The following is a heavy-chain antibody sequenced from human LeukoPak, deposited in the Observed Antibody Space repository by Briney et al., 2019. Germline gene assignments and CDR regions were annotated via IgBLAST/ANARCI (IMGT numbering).Heavy chain of an antibody. Sequence: SETLSLTCLVSGGSMKRSYWTWIRQAPGKGLEWIGNIDDSGNTNYSPSLKSRVTIPLDTSKNQFSLRVTSVTAADRGLYFCASDSSPDALPYMDAWGKGTTVTVSS. J-gene: IGHJ6*03. CDR3: ASDSSPDALPYMDA. D-gene: IGHD6-6*01. CDR1: GGSMKRSY. V-gene: IGHV4-59*01. CDR2: IDDSGNT.